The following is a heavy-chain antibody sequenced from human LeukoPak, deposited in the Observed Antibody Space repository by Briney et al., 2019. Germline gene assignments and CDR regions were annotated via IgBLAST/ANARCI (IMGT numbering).Heavy chain of an antibody. CDR2: IYPGDSDT. D-gene: IGHD7-27*01. CDR3: ARRLTNWQSSDY. Sequence: GESLQISCKGSGSSFSTYWIGWVRQMPGKGLEWLGIIYPGDSDTTYSPSFQGRVTISADKSLKTAYLHWSSLKASDTAIYYCARRLTNWQSSDYWGQGTLVTVTS. J-gene: IGHJ4*02. V-gene: IGHV5-51*01. CDR1: GSSFSTYW.